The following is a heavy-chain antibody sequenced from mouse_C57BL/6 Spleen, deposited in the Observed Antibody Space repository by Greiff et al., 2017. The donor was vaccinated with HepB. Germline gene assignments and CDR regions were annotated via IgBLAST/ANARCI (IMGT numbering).Heavy chain of an antibody. CDR3: ARAYDYDGPYWYFDV. CDR1: GFTFSSYA. V-gene: IGHV5-4*03. CDR2: ISDGGSYT. D-gene: IGHD2-4*01. J-gene: IGHJ1*03. Sequence: EVKVVESGGGLVKPGGSLKLSCAASGFTFSSYAMSWVRQTPEKRLEWVATISDGGSYTYYPDNVKGRFTISRDNAKNNLYLQMSHLKSEDTAMYYCARAYDYDGPYWYFDVWGTGTTVTVSS.